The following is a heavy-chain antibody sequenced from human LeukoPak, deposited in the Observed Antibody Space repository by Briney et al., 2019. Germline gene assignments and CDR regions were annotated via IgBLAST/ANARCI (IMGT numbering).Heavy chain of an antibody. CDR3: ARSSTVVTPYYFDY. V-gene: IGHV1-69*04. D-gene: IGHD4-23*01. CDR2: IIPILGIA. CDR1: GGTFSSYA. Sequence: GASVKVSCKASGGTFSSYAIIWVRQAPGQGLEWMGRIIPILGIANYAQKFQGRVTITADKSTSTAYMELSSLRSEDTAVYYCARSSTVVTPYYFDYWGQGTMVTVSS. J-gene: IGHJ4*02.